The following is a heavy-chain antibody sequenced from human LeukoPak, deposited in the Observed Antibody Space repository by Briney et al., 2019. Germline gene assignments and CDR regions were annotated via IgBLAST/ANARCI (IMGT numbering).Heavy chain of an antibody. J-gene: IGHJ5*02. Sequence: PSETLSLTCAVYGGSFSGYYWSWIRQPPGKGLEWIGEINHSGSTNYNPSLKSRVTISVDTSKNQFSLKLSSVTAADTAVYYCARVMPYYYGSGSLNWFDPWGQGTLVTVSS. CDR1: GGSFSGYY. CDR3: ARVMPYYYGSGSLNWFDP. D-gene: IGHD3-10*01. CDR2: INHSGST. V-gene: IGHV4-34*01.